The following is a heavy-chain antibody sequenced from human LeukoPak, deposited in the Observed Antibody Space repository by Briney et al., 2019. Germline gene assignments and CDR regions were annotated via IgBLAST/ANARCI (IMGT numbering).Heavy chain of an antibody. D-gene: IGHD3-22*01. J-gene: IGHJ3*02. CDR1: GGSISSYY. Sequence: SETLSLTCTVSGGSISSYYWSWIRQPPGKGLAWIGSIYYSGSTYYNPSLKSRVTISVDTSKNQFSLKLSSVTAADTAVYYCARGLHYYDSSGYKGAFDIWGQGTMVTVSS. V-gene: IGHV4-59*12. CDR2: IYYSGST. CDR3: ARGLHYYDSSGYKGAFDI.